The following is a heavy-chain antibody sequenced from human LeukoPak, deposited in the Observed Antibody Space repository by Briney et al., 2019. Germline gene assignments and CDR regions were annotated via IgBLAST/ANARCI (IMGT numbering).Heavy chain of an antibody. CDR1: GYTFTSYA. CDR2: INAGNGNT. V-gene: IGHV1-3*01. Sequence: ASVTVSCKASGYTFTSYAMHWVRQAPGQRLEWMGWINAGNGNTKYSQKFQGRVTITRDTSASTAYMELSSLRSEDTAVYYCTSILAPPLKDYYYGMDVWGQGTTVTVSS. CDR3: TSILAPPLKDYYYGMDV. J-gene: IGHJ6*02.